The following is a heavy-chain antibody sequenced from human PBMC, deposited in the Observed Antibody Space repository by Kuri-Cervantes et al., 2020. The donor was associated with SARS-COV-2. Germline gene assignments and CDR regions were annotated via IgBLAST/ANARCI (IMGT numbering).Heavy chain of an antibody. Sequence: ASVKLSCKASGYTFTGYYMHWVRQAPGQGLEWMGWINPNSGGTNYAQKFQGCVTMTRDTSISTAYMELSRLRPDDTAVYYCARGSGVPAAMVWFDPWGHGTLVTVSS. CDR1: GYTFTGYY. D-gene: IGHD2-2*01. V-gene: IGHV1-2*04. J-gene: IGHJ5*02. CDR2: INPNSGGT. CDR3: ARGSGVPAAMVWFDP.